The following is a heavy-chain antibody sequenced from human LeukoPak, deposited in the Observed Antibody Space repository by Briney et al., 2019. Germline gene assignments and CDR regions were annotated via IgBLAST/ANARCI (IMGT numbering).Heavy chain of an antibody. D-gene: IGHD2-2*01. Sequence: GESLKISCKGSAYSFTSYWIGWMRQMPGKGLEWMGIIYPGDSDTRYSPSFQGQVTISADKSISTAYLQWSSLKASDTAMYYCARWIVVPAAHFDYWGQGTLVTVSS. V-gene: IGHV5-51*01. CDR2: IYPGDSDT. CDR1: AYSFTSYW. J-gene: IGHJ4*02. CDR3: ARWIVVPAAHFDY.